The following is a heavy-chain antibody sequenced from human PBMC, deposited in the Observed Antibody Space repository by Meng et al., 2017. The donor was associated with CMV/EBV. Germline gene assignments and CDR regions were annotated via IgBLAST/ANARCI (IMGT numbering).Heavy chain of an antibody. Sequence: GGSLRLSCAASGFTFSSYSMNWVRQAPGKGLEWVSSISSSSSYIYYADSVKGRFTISRDNAKNSLYLQMNSLRAEDTAVYYCARVQIPGLPQRDVVVPGYGMDVWGQGTTVTVSS. D-gene: IGHD2-2*01. CDR3: ARVQIPGLPQRDVVVPGYGMDV. J-gene: IGHJ6*02. CDR2: ISSSSSYI. CDR1: GFTFSSYS. V-gene: IGHV3-21*01.